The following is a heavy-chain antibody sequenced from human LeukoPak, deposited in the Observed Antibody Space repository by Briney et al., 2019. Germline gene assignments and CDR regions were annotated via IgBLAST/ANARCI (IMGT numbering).Heavy chain of an antibody. CDR1: GGSISSSSYY. J-gene: IGHJ4*02. D-gene: IGHD6-19*01. V-gene: IGHV4-39*01. Sequence: PSETLSLTCTASGGSISSSSYYWGWIRQPPGKGLEWIGSIYYSGSTYYNPSLKSRVTISVDTSKNQFSLKLSSVTAADTAVYYCARTGYSSQPDYWGQGTLVTVSS. CDR2: IYYSGST. CDR3: ARTGYSSQPDY.